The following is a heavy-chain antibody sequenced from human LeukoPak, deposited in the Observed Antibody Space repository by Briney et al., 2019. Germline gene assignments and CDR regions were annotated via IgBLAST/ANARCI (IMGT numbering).Heavy chain of an antibody. Sequence: GGSLRLSCAASGFTFSSYSMNWVRQAPGKGLEWVSSISSSSSYIYYADSVKGRFTISRDNAKNSLYLQMNRLRAEDTAVYYCSRLGETYYDSSGYPVWGQGTLVTVSS. D-gene: IGHD3-22*01. J-gene: IGHJ4*02. CDR3: SRLGETYYDSSGYPV. V-gene: IGHV3-21*01. CDR2: ISSSSSYI. CDR1: GFTFSSYS.